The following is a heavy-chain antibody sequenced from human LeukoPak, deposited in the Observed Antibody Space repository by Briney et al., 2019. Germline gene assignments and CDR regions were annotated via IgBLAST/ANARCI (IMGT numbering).Heavy chain of an antibody. CDR3: ATQYNWNYLDY. Sequence: SETLSLTCDVSGVSISSSNRWSWVRQPPGKGLEWIGEIHHSGSTYYNPSPKSRVTISVDRSKNQFSLKLSSVTAADTAVYYCATQYNWNYLDYWGQGTLVTVSS. CDR2: IHHSGST. CDR1: GVSISSSNR. V-gene: IGHV4-4*02. J-gene: IGHJ4*02. D-gene: IGHD1-20*01.